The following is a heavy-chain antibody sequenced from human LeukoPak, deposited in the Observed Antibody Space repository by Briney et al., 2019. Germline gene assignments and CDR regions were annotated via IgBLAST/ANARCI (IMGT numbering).Heavy chain of an antibody. CDR1: GFTFNTYT. Sequence: GGSLRLSCAASGFTFNTYTMNWVRQAPGKGLEWVSSISTTSSYINYADSVKGRFTISRDSAKNSLYLQMNSLRAEDTAVYYCARHRGPLPSQLVYFQHWGQGTLVTVSS. CDR3: ARHRGPLPSQLVYFQH. D-gene: IGHD6-6*01. CDR2: ISTTSSYI. V-gene: IGHV3-21*06. J-gene: IGHJ1*01.